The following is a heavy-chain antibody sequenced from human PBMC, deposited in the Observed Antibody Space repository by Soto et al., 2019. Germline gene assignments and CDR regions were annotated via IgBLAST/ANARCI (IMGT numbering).Heavy chain of an antibody. V-gene: IGHV3-33*01. Sequence: LRLSCAASGMTFNRNGMHWVRQAPGKGLEWVAVIWYDGSKTAYSDSVKGRFTISRDNAKNTLYLQMNSVRDEDTAIDYCARVTMVIRDSDHFGVDVWGHGTTVTVSS. D-gene: IGHD4-17*01. J-gene: IGHJ6*02. CDR2: IWYDGSKT. CDR1: GMTFNRNG. CDR3: ARVTMVIRDSDHFGVDV.